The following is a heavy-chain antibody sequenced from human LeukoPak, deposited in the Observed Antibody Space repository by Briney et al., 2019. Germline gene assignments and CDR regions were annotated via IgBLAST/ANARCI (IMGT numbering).Heavy chain of an antibody. CDR2: INPNSGGT. D-gene: IGHD2-2*01. Sequence: GASVKVSCKASGYTFTSYGISWVRQAPGQGLEWMGWINPNSGGTNYAQKFQGRVTMTRDTSISTAYMELSRLRSDDTAVYYCARGYCSSTSCYGDYYMDVWGKGTTVTISS. V-gene: IGHV1-2*02. CDR1: GYTFTSYG. CDR3: ARGYCSSTSCYGDYYMDV. J-gene: IGHJ6*03.